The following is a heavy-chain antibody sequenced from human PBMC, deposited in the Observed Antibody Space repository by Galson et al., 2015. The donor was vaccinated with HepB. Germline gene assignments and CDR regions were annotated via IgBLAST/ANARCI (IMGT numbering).Heavy chain of an antibody. D-gene: IGHD3-22*01. V-gene: IGHV1-18*04. CDR2: ISAYNGNT. CDR3: ARGPRYYYDSSGRPDY. Sequence: SVKVSCKASGYTFTSYGISWVRQAPGQGLEWMGWISAYNGNTNYAQKLQGRVTMTTDTSTSTAYMELRSLRSDDTAVYYCARGPRYYYDSSGRPDYWGQGTLVTVSS. CDR1: GYTFTSYG. J-gene: IGHJ4*02.